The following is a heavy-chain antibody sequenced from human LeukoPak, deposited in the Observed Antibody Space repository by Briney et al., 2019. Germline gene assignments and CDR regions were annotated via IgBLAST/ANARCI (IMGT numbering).Heavy chain of an antibody. CDR2: ISGSGGST. D-gene: IGHD4-23*01. CDR3: AKVTRWYHGNYFDY. V-gene: IGHV3-23*01. J-gene: IGHJ4*02. Sequence: GGSLRLSCAATGFTFSSYAMSWVRQAPGKGLEWVSAISGSGGSTYYADSVKGRFTISRDNSKNTLYLQMNSLRAEDTAVYYCAKVTRWYHGNYFDYWGQGTLVTVSS. CDR1: GFTFSSYA.